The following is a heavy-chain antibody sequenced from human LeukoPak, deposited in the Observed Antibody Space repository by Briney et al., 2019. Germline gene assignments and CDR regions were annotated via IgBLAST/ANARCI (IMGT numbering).Heavy chain of an antibody. Sequence: SETLSLTCTVSGYSISSNYYWGWIRQPPGKGLEWIGSIYHSGSTYYNPSLKSRVTISVDMSRNQFSLKLSSLTAADTAVYYCARTRSRLGYFDYWGQGTLVTVSS. CDR1: GYSISSNYY. D-gene: IGHD6-6*01. CDR3: ARTRSRLGYFDY. V-gene: IGHV4-38-2*02. CDR2: IYHSGST. J-gene: IGHJ4*02.